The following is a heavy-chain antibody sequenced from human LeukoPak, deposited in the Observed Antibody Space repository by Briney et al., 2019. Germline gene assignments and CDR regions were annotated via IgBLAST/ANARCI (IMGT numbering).Heavy chain of an antibody. D-gene: IGHD5-12*01. J-gene: IGHJ4*02. CDR2: MNPNSGNT. V-gene: IGHV1-8*03. CDR1: GYTFTSYD. CDR3: ASYSGYAQ. Sequence: ASVKVSCKASGYTFTSYDVNWVRQATGQGLEWMGWMNPNSGNTGYAQKFQGRVTISRDTSITTAYMELSGLTSEDTAVYYCASYSGYAQWGQGTLVTVSS.